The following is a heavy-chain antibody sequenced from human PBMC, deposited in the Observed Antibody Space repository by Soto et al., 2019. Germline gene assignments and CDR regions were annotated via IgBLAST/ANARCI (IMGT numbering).Heavy chain of an antibody. V-gene: IGHV6-1*01. D-gene: IGHD3-3*01. CDR3: ERDFDGMDV. CDR2: TYYRSQWYT. Sequence: PSQTLSLTCVISGDSVSNNNAAWNWIRQSQSRGLEWLGRTYYRSQWYTDYAPSVKSRVIVTVDKSKNQFSLQVSAVTPDDTAVYYCERDFDGMDVWGKGTTVTVS. CDR1: GDSVSNNNAA. J-gene: IGHJ6*04.